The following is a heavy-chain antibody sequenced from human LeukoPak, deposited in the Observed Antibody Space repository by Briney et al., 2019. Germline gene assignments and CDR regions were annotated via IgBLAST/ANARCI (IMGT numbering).Heavy chain of an antibody. D-gene: IGHD3-9*01. V-gene: IGHV1-46*01. Sequence: ASVKVSCKASGYTFTSYYMHWVRQAPGQGLEWMGIINPSGGSTSYAQKFQGRVTTTRDMSTSTVYMELSSLRSEDTAVYYCARGECLRYFDWLSTSRCYYMDVWGKGTTVTVSS. CDR1: GYTFTSYY. J-gene: IGHJ6*03. CDR2: INPSGGST. CDR3: ARGECLRYFDWLSTSRCYYMDV.